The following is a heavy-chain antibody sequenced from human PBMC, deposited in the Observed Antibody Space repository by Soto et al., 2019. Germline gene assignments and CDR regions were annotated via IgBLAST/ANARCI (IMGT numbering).Heavy chain of an antibody. Sequence: PGGSLRLSCAASGFTFSSYWMHWVRQAPGKGLVWVSRINSDGSSTSYADSVKGRFTISRDNAKNTLYLQMNSLRAEDTAVYYCARVGIAAAGRHYYYGMDVWGQGTTVTVSS. J-gene: IGHJ6*02. CDR2: INSDGSST. V-gene: IGHV3-74*01. CDR3: ARVGIAAAGRHYYYGMDV. CDR1: GFTFSSYW. D-gene: IGHD6-13*01.